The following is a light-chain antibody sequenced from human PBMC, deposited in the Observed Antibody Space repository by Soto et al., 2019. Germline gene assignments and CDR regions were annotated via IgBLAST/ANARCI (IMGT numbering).Light chain of an antibody. J-gene: IGKJ3*01. V-gene: IGKV1-27*01. CDR3: QKYDSAPCT. CDR2: SAS. CDR1: QGISNY. Sequence: DIQMTPSPSSLSASVGDRVTITCRASQGISNYLAWYQQKPGKVPKLLIYSASTLQSGVPARFSGSGSGTDFTLTISSLQPEDVATYYCQKYDSAPCTFGPGTKVDIK.